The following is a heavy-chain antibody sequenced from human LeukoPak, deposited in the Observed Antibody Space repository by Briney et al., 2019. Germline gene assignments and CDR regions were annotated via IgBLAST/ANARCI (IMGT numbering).Heavy chain of an antibody. CDR3: ARMISNYYYYYGMDV. Sequence: PGGSLRLSCAASGFTVSSNYMSWVRQAPGKGLEWVSVIYSGGSTHYADSVKGRFTISRDNSKNTLYLQMNSLRAEDTAVYYCARMISNYYYYYGMDVWGQGTTVTVSS. V-gene: IGHV3-53*01. CDR1: GFTVSSNY. CDR2: IYSGGST. J-gene: IGHJ6*02. D-gene: IGHD3-16*01.